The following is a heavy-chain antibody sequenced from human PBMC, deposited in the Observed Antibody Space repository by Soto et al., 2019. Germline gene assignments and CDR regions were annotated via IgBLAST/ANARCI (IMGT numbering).Heavy chain of an antibody. CDR3: ARYLIIPRAFDI. CDR1: GFTFSTYS. Sequence: GGSLRLSCSVSGFTFSTYSMAWIRQAPGKWLEWLSYISSSSSVIYYADSVKGRITVSRDNGKNALILQMHSLRADDTAVYYCARYLIIPRAFDIWGQGXAVTVS. J-gene: IGHJ3*02. D-gene: IGHD2-21*01. V-gene: IGHV3-48*04. CDR2: ISSSSSVI.